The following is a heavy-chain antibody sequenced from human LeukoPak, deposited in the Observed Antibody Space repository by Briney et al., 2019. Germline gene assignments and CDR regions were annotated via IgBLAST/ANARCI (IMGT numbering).Heavy chain of an antibody. V-gene: IGHV3-48*03. CDR3: ARAGSSGWYYFDY. CDR1: GFTFSSYE. J-gene: IGHJ4*02. CDR2: ISSSGSTI. Sequence: GGSLRLSCAASGFTFSSYEMNWVRQAPGKGLEWVSYISSSGSTIYYADSVKGRFTISRDNAKNSLYLQMNSLRAEDKAVYYCARAGSSGWYYFDYWGQGTLVTVSS. D-gene: IGHD6-19*01.